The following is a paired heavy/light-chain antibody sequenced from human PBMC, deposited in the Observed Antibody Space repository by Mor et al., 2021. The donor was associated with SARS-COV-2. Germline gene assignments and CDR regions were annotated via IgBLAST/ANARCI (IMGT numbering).Light chain of an antibody. J-gene: IGLJ3*02. Sequence: SSELTQDPAVSVALGQPVRITCQGDSLRSYYASWYQQKPGQAPLLVIYGKNNRPSGIPDRFSGSSSGNTASLTITGAQAEDEADYYCNSRDNSGNLWVFGGGTKLTVL. CDR2: GKN. CDR3: NSRDNSGNLWV. V-gene: IGLV3-19*01. CDR1: SLRSYY.
Heavy chain of an antibody. CDR2: IYYSGST. CDR1: GGSISSSGYY. Sequence: QLQLQESGPGLVKPSETLSLTCIVSGGSISSSGYYWGWIRQPPGKGLEWIGSIYYSGSTYYKPSLKSRVTISVDTSKNQFSLKLSSVTAADTAVYYCARKDSNGYSVDYFDYWGQGTLVTVSS. CDR3: ARKDSNGYSVDYFDY. J-gene: IGHJ4*02. D-gene: IGHD3-22*01. V-gene: IGHV4-39*01.